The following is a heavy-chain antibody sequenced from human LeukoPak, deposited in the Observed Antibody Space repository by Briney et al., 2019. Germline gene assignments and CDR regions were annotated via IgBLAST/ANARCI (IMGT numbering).Heavy chain of an antibody. CDR3: AREVGWRRAHAFDI. CDR2: INPNNGGT. D-gene: IGHD6-19*01. Sequence: GGSLRLSCAASGFTFGSYSMNWVRQAPGKGLEWMGWINPNNGGTNYAQKFQGRVTMTRDTSISTAYMELSRLRSDDTAVYYCAREVGWRRAHAFDIWGQGTMVTVSS. V-gene: IGHV1-2*02. CDR1: GFTFGSYS. J-gene: IGHJ3*02.